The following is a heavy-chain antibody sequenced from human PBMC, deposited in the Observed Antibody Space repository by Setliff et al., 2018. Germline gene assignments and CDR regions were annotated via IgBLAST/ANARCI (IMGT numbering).Heavy chain of an antibody. V-gene: IGHV1-18*01. CDR2: ISPYNGVT. CDR1: GYTFTYFG. J-gene: IGHJ3*01. D-gene: IGHD2-15*01. CDR3: AISSLSICSGGSCPNAFDV. Sequence: ASVKVSCKASGYTFTYFGLSWVRQAPGQGLEWMGWISPYNGVTNYAQRFQGRVTMTTDTSTSAAYMELRSLRSDDTAVYYCAISSLSICSGGSCPNAFDVWGQGTMVTVSS.